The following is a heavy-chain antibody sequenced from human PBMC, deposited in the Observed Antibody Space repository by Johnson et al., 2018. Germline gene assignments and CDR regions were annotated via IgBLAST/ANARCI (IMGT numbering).Heavy chain of an antibody. CDR1: GFTFTDYA. J-gene: IGHJ1*01. CDR2: ISGSGSST. CDR3: AKAALNPSDFWSGTEYCQH. V-gene: IGHV3-23*04. Sequence: EVQLVESGGGLVKPGGSLRLSCAASGFTFTDYAMSWVRQAPGRGLEWISAISGSGSSTYYPASVRGRFTISRNNSKNPLFLQVNSLRAEDTAVYYCAKAALNPSDFWSGTEYCQHWGQGTLVTVSS. D-gene: IGHD3-3*01.